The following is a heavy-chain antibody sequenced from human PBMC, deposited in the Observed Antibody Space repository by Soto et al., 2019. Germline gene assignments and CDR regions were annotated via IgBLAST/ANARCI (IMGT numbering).Heavy chain of an antibody. CDR2: ISAYNGNT. J-gene: IGHJ4*02. V-gene: IGHV1-18*01. CDR1: GYTFASYA. D-gene: IGHD2-2*01. Sequence: QVQLVQSGAEVKKPGASVKVSCKASGYTFASYAISWMRQAPGQGLEWMGWISAYNGNTNYAQKLQGRVTMTTDTSTTTAYMALRSLRSHDTSVYSSARAPPPPAYWGQGTLVTLSS. CDR3: ARAPPPPAY.